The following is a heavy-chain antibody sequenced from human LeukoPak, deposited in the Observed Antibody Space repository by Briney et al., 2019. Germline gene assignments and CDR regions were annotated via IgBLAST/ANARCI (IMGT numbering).Heavy chain of an antibody. J-gene: IGHJ4*02. D-gene: IGHD3-22*01. Sequence: GGSLRLSCAASGFTFSSYGMSWVRQAPGKGLEWVSAISGSGGSTYYADSVKGRFTISRDNSKNTLYLQMNSLRAEDTAVYYRAKSPSRITMIVTLDYWGQGTLVTVSS. V-gene: IGHV3-23*01. CDR2: ISGSGGST. CDR1: GFTFSSYG. CDR3: AKSPSRITMIVTLDY.